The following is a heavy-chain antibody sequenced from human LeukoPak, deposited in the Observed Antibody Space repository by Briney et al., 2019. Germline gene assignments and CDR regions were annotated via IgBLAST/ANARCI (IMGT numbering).Heavy chain of an antibody. CDR3: ARGSRDVGATSMGAFDI. CDR2: IIPIFGTA. D-gene: IGHD1-26*01. V-gene: IGHV1-69*05. J-gene: IGHJ3*02. Sequence: WASVKVSCKASEGTFSSYAISWVRQAPGQGLEWMGGIIPIFGTANYAQKFQGRVTITTDESTSTAYMELSSLRSEDTAVYYCARGSRDVGATSMGAFDIWGQGTMVTVSS. CDR1: EGTFSSYA.